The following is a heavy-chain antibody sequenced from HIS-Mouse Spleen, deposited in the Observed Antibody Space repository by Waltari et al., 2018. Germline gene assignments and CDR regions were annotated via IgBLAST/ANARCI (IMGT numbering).Heavy chain of an antibody. Sequence: QVQLVQSGAEVKKPGASVKVSCKASGYTFTGYYMPWVRQAPGQGLEWMGWINPNSGGTNYAQKFQGRVTMTRDTSISTAYMELSRLRSDDTAVYYCARDGSHSGYDGGADYWGQGTLVTVSS. V-gene: IGHV1-2*02. D-gene: IGHD5-12*01. J-gene: IGHJ4*02. CDR2: INPNSGGT. CDR3: ARDGSHSGYDGGADY. CDR1: GYTFTGYY.